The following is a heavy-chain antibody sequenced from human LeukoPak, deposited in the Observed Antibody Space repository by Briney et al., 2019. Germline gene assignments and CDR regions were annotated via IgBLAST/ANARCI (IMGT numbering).Heavy chain of an antibody. J-gene: IGHJ4*02. CDR1: GFIFNNYW. D-gene: IGHD2-21*01. Sequence: GGSLRLSCAGSGFIFNNYWMGWVRQAPGKGLQWVASIIGEGHERHYVDSVKGRFTISRDNAKNSLFLQMDSLRVEDTAAYYCVRDLGGCSGDCHPYWGQGVLVTVSS. CDR2: IIGEGHER. CDR3: VRDLGGCSGDCHPY. V-gene: IGHV3-7*01.